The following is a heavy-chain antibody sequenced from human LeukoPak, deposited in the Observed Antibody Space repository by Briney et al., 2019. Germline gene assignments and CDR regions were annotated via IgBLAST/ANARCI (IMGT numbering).Heavy chain of an antibody. CDR2: INPKSGGT. D-gene: IGHD3-22*01. V-gene: IGHV1-2*02. CDR3: ARDRRGGWLSPNFDY. J-gene: IGHJ4*02. Sequence: GASVKVSCKASGYTFTSSGISWVRQAPGQGLEWMGWINPKSGGTNYAQKFQGRVTMTRDTSISTAYMELSRLRSDDTAVYYCARDRRGGWLSPNFDYWGQGTLVTVSS. CDR1: GYTFTSSG.